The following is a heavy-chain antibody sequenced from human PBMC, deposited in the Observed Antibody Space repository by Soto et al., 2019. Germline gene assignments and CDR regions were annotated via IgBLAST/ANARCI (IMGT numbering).Heavy chain of an antibody. D-gene: IGHD2-15*01. V-gene: IGHV3-7*01. Sequence: PGGSLRLSCAASGFTFSSYWMSWVRQAPGKGLEWVANIKQDGSEKYYVDSVKGRFTISRDNAKNSLYLQMNSLRAEDTAVYYCARDSSAAVVGGPMDAWGQGTTVTVSS. J-gene: IGHJ6*02. CDR3: ARDSSAAVVGGPMDA. CDR2: IKQDGSEK. CDR1: GFTFSSYW.